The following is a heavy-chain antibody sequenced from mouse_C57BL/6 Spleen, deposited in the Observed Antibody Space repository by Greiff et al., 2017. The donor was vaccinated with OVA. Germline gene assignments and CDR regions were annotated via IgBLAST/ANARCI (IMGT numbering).Heavy chain of an antibody. J-gene: IGHJ1*03. D-gene: IGHD1-1*01. Sequence: SGPELVKPGASVKISCKASGYSFTDYNMNWVKQSNGKSLEWIGVINPNYGTTSYHQKFKGKATLTVDQSSSTAYMQLNSLTSEDSEVYYCARDYGSSDWYFDVWGTGTTVTVSS. CDR3: ARDYGSSDWYFDV. CDR2: INPNYGTT. CDR1: GYSFTDYN. V-gene: IGHV1-39*01.